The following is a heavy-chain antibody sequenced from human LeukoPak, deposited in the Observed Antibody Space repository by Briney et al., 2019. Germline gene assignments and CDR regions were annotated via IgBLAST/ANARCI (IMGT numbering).Heavy chain of an antibody. Sequence: PGGSLRLSCAASGFTFRRYEMNWVRQAPGKGLEWVSYIASSGSTIYYADSVKGRFAISRDNAKNSLCLQMNSLRAEDTAVYYCARANYYDISGYDYWGQGTLVTVSS. D-gene: IGHD3-22*01. CDR3: ARANYYDISGYDY. V-gene: IGHV3-48*03. CDR2: IASSGSTI. CDR1: GFTFRRYE. J-gene: IGHJ4*02.